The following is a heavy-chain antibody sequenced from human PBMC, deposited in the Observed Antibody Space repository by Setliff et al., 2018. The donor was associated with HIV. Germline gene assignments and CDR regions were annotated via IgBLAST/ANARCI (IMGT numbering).Heavy chain of an antibody. D-gene: IGHD1-26*01. J-gene: IGHJ6*02. CDR1: GYTFNDYY. Sequence: ASVKVSCKTSGYTFNDYYIQWVRQTPGQGLEWMGWINPKTGDTSYAQKFHGWVTLTRETSITTAYLEVRSDDTAVYYCARKRVGFDGIDVWGQGTTVTVSS. CDR3: ARKRVGFDGIDV. CDR2: INPKTGDT. V-gene: IGHV1-2*04.